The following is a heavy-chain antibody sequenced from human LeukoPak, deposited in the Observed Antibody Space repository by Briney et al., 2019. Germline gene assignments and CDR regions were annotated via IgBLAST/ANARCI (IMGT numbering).Heavy chain of an antibody. D-gene: IGHD2-15*01. J-gene: IGHJ5*02. Sequence: SETLSLTCAVYGGSFSGYYWSWIRQPPGKGLEWIGEINHSGSTNYNPSLKSRVTIPVDTSKNQFSLKLSSVTAADTAVYYCARGRAARALNRKNWFDPWGQGTLVTVSS. CDR2: INHSGST. CDR3: ARGRAARALNRKNWFDP. CDR1: GGSFSGYY. V-gene: IGHV4-34*01.